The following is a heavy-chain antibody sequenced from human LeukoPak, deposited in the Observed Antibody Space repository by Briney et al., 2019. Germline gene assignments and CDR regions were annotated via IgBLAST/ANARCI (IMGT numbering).Heavy chain of an antibody. D-gene: IGHD3-10*01. CDR2: MNPNSGNT. CDR1: GYTFTSYD. CDR3: ARVAVRQGVAMPKNIDY. J-gene: IGHJ4*02. Sequence: ASVKVSCKASGYTFTSYDINWVRQATGQGLEWMGWMNPNSGNTGYAQKFQGRVTMTRNTSISTAYMELSSLRSEDTAVYYCARVAVRQGVAMPKNIDYWGQGTVVTVSS. V-gene: IGHV1-8*01.